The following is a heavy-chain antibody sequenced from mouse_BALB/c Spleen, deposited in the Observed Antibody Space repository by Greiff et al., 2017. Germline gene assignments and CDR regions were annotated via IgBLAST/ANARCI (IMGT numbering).Heavy chain of an antibody. Sequence: QVHVKQSGAELVKPGASVKLSCKASGYTFTSYYMYWVKQRPGQGLEWIGEINPSNGGTNFNEKFKSKATLTVDKSSSTAYMQLSSLTSEDSAVYYCTRYWVYFDYWGQGTTLTVSS. D-gene: IGHD4-1*01. CDR3: TRYWVYFDY. J-gene: IGHJ2*01. CDR2: INPSNGGT. CDR1: GYTFTSYY. V-gene: IGHV1S81*02.